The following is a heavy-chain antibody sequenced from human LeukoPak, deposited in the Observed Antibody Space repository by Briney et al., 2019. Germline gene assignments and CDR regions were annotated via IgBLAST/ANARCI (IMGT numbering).Heavy chain of an antibody. CDR1: GGSISSSSYY. CDR3: ATSHGDY. Sequence: RPSETLSLTCTVSGGSISSSSYYWGWIRQPPGKGLEWIGSIYYSGSTYYNPSLKSRVIISVDTSKNQFSLKLSSVTAADTAVYYCATSHGDYWGQGTLVTVSS. J-gene: IGHJ4*02. CDR2: IYYSGST. V-gene: IGHV4-39*01. D-gene: IGHD1-26*01.